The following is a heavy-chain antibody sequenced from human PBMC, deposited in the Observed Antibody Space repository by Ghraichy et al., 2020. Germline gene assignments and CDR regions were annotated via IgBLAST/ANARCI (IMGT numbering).Heavy chain of an antibody. CDR1: GYTFTSYD. CDR2: MNPNSGNT. CDR3: AREKYYDILTGYSVSGFDP. Sequence: ASVKVSCKASGYTFTSYDINWVRQATGQGLEWMGWMNPNSGNTGYAQKFQGRVTMTRNTSISTAYMELSSLRSEDTAVYYCAREKYYDILTGYSVSGFDPWGQGTLVTVSS. J-gene: IGHJ5*02. V-gene: IGHV1-8*01. D-gene: IGHD3-9*01.